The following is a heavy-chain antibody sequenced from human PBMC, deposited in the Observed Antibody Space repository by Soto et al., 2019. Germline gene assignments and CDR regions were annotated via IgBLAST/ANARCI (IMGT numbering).Heavy chain of an antibody. J-gene: IGHJ4*02. V-gene: IGHV3-33*01. CDR1: GFTFSSYG. CDR3: ARENYYDSSGYYRFDY. CDR2: IWYDGSNK. D-gene: IGHD3-22*01. Sequence: QVQLVESGGGVVQPGRSLRLSCAASGFTFSSYGMHWVRQAPGKGLEWVAVIWYDGSNKYYADSVKGRFTISRDNSKNTLYLKMNSLRAEDTAVYYCARENYYDSSGYYRFDYWGQGTLVTVSS.